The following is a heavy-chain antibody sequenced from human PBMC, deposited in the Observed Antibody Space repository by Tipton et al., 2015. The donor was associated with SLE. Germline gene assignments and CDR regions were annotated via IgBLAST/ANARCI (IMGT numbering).Heavy chain of an antibody. J-gene: IGHJ5*02. Sequence: TLSLTCTVSGGSLNNHFCSWIRQSAGKGMEWIGRVSPSGGTNYNPSLKSRVTMSVDTSGNQFSLNLSSLTAADTAVYFCARDKWGEYTASTGYFWSFDPWGQGTLVTVSS. V-gene: IGHV4-4*07. CDR3: ARDKWGEYTASTGYFWSFDP. CDR1: GGSLNNHF. CDR2: VSPSGGT. D-gene: IGHD3-9*01.